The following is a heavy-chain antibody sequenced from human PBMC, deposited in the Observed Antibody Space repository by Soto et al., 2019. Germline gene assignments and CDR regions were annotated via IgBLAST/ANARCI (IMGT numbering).Heavy chain of an antibody. Sequence: SQTLSLTCAISGDSVSSNSAAWNWIRQSPSRGLEWLGRTYYRSKWYNDYAVSVKSRITINPDTSKNQFSLQLNSVTPEDTAVYYCARVLILAFFGVVIMVRRPRGNDAFDIWGQGTMVTVSS. CDR3: ARVLILAFFGVVIMVRRPRGNDAFDI. V-gene: IGHV6-1*01. CDR1: GDSVSSNSAA. J-gene: IGHJ3*02. CDR2: TYYRSKWYN. D-gene: IGHD3-3*01.